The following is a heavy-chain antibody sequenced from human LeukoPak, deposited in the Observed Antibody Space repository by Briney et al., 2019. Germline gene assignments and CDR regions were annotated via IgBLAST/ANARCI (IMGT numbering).Heavy chain of an antibody. CDR2: ISDSRSGT. CDR3: AKAGGVGYYFDY. J-gene: IGHJ4*02. Sequence: GGSLRLSCAASGFTFNNYAMSWVRQAPGKGLEWVSAISDSRSGTYYADSIKGRFTISRDNSKNTLYLQMNSLRAEDTAVYYCAKAGGVGYYFDYWGQGTLVTVSS. D-gene: IGHD2-8*01. V-gene: IGHV3-23*01. CDR1: GFTFNNYA.